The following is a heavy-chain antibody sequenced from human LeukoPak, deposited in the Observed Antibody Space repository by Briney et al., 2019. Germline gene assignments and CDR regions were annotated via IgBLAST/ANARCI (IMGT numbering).Heavy chain of an antibody. V-gene: IGHV3-23*01. J-gene: IGHJ5*02. CDR3: WKQSSGSSNWFDP. CDR1: GFTSSSYA. CDR2: ISGSGGST. D-gene: IGHD6-19*01. Sequence: GGSLRLSCAASGFTSSSYAMSWVRPPPGGRLEWGSAISGSGGSTYYTDSVKGRFTISRDNSKNTLYLQMNSLIAEDTAVYYCWKQSSGSSNWFDPWGQGTLATVSS.